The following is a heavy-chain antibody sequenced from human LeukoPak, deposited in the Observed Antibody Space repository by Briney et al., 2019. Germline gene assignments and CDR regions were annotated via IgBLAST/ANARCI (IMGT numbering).Heavy chain of an antibody. CDR3: ARGPNPYYYYYYMDV. V-gene: IGHV4-59*01. D-gene: IGHD1-14*01. CDR2: IYYSGST. CDR1: GGSISSYY. J-gene: IGHJ6*03. Sequence: PSETLSLTCTVSGGSISSYYWSWIRQPPGKGLEWIGYIYYSGSTNYNPSLKSRVTISVDTSKNQFSLKLSSVTAADTAVYYCARGPNPYYYYYYMDVWGKGTTVTVSS.